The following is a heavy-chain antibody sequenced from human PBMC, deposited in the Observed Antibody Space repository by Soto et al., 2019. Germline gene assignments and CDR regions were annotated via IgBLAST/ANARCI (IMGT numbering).Heavy chain of an antibody. CDR3: VKGGWLDD. CDR1: GFPFSTYE. V-gene: IGHV3-23*01. Sequence: EVQLLESGGGLIQPGGSLRLSCAASGFPFSTYEMTWARQSPGKGLEWVAFITSSGGPIYYADSVRGRFTISRDNSKNTLYLQMDSLRVEDTARYYFVKGGWLDDWGQGTLVTVSS. CDR2: ITSSGGPI. J-gene: IGHJ5*02.